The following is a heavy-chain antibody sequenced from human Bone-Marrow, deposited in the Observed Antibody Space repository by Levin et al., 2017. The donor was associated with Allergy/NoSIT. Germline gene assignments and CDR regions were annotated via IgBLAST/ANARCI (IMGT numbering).Heavy chain of an antibody. V-gene: IGHV1-18*01. CDR3: ARDQTYTSNWYSDY. CDR2: ISPYNDNT. CDR1: GYTFTTFG. Sequence: GASVKVSCKASGYTFTTFGISWVRQAPGQGLEWMGWISPYNDNTNYAQKFQDRVTMTTDTSTRTAYMELRSLTSDDTAVYYCARDQTYTSNWYSDYWGQGTLVTVSS. J-gene: IGHJ4*02. D-gene: IGHD6-13*01.